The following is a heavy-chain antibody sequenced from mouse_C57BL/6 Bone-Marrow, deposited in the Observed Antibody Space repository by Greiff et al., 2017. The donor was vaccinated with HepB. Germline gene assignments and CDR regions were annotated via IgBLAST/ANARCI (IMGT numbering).Heavy chain of an antibody. CDR1: GYTFTSYG. CDR2: IYPRSGNT. D-gene: IGHD1-1*01. J-gene: IGHJ2*01. CDR3: ARYYYGKDFDY. Sequence: VQLQESGAELARPGASVKLSCKASGYTFTSYGISWVKQRTGQGLEWIGEIYPRSGNTYYNEKFKGKATLTAGKSSSTAYMELRSLTSEDSAVYFCARYYYGKDFDYWGQGTTLTVSS. V-gene: IGHV1-81*01.